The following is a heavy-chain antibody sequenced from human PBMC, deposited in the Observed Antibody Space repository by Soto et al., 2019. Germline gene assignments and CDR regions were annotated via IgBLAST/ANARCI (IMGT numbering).Heavy chain of an antibody. J-gene: IGHJ5*02. CDR3: ARGSYYDSSGYYGP. CDR1: GGSISSGGYS. V-gene: IGHV4-30-2*01. D-gene: IGHD3-22*01. CDR2: IYHSGST. Sequence: SETLSLTCAVSGGSISSGGYSWSWIRQPPGKGLEWIGCIYHSGSTYYNPSLKSRVTISVDRSKNQFSLKLSSVTAADTAVYYCARGSYYDSSGYYGPWGQGTLVTVS.